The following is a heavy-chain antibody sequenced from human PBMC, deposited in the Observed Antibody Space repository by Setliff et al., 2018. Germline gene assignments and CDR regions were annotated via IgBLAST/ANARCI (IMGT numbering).Heavy chain of an antibody. CDR1: GGSISSSSYY. Sequence: SETLSLTCTVSGGSISSSSYYWSWIRQPPGKGLEWIGEINHSGSTNYNPSLKSRVTISVDTSKNQFSLKLSSVTAADTAVYYCARAPNFWSGYVDYWGQGTLVTVSS. J-gene: IGHJ4*02. CDR2: INHSGST. D-gene: IGHD3-3*01. CDR3: ARAPNFWSGYVDY. V-gene: IGHV4-39*07.